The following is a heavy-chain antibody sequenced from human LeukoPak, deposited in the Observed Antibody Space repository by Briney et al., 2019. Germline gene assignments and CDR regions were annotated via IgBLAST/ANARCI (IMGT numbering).Heavy chain of an antibody. CDR1: GYTFTDYH. J-gene: IGHJ4*02. D-gene: IGHD3-22*01. V-gene: IGHV1-2*06. CDR3: ARETMMEGKYSDH. Sequence: ASVKVSCKASGYTFTDYHTHWVRQVPGRGLEWMGRINPKSGGTDYSQSFQGRVTMTSDTSISAAYLELSRLKSDDTAIYYCARETMMEGKYSDHWGQGTLVTVSS. CDR2: INPKSGGT.